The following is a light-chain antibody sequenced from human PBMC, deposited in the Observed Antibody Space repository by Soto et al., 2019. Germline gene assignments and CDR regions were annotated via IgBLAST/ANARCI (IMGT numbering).Light chain of an antibody. CDR3: CSYTGSSSPLV. V-gene: IGLV2-23*01. CDR2: EAV. CDR1: SRDVRSYNL. Sequence: QSALTQPASVSGSPGQSITISCTGTSRDVRSYNLVSWYQQHPGKAPKLIIYEAVERPSGISNRFSGFKSGNTASLTISGLQADDEAYYYCCSYTGSSSPLVLGGGTQLTVL. J-gene: IGLJ2*01.